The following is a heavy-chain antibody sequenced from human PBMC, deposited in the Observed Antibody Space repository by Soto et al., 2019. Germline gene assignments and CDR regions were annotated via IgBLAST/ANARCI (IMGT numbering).Heavy chain of an antibody. J-gene: IGHJ4*02. CDR2: IIPMLDRT. CDR3: ARGTVTLFGVVTPPDY. V-gene: IGHV1-69*08. Sequence: QVQLVQSGAEVKRPGSSVKVSCKSSGGSFNSFHFNWVRQAPGQGLEWMGRIIPMLDRTQYAQMFQGRVTITADKSTSTAYMEMSGLESVETAVYYCARGTVTLFGVVTPPDYWGQGTLVTVSS. CDR1: GGSFNSFH. D-gene: IGHD3-3*01.